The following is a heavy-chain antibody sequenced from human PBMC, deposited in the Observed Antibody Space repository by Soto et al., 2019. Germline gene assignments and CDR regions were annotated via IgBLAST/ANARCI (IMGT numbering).Heavy chain of an antibody. CDR3: ARSPRDEVWSEIHEAFDI. CDR2: IYYSGST. J-gene: IGHJ3*02. D-gene: IGHD3-3*01. V-gene: IGHV4-31*03. CDR1: GGSISSGGYY. Sequence: QVQLQESCPGLVKPSQTLSLTCTVSGGSISSGGYYWSWIRQHQGKGLEGIGYIYYSGSTYYNPSLKSRVTIPVDTSKNQFSLKLSSVTAADTAVYYCARSPRDEVWSEIHEAFDIWGQGTMVTVSS.